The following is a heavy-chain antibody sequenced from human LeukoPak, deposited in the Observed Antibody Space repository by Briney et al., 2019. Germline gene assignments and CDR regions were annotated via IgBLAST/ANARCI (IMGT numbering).Heavy chain of an antibody. D-gene: IGHD6-13*01. J-gene: IGHJ6*03. CDR2: INAGNGNT. V-gene: IGHV1-3*01. CDR3: ARVGRTAAGTYYYYMDV. CDR1: GYTFTSYA. Sequence: ASVKVSCKASGYTFTSYAMHWVRQAPGQRLEWMGWINAGNGNTKYSQEFQGRVTITRDTSISTAYMELSRLRSDDTAVYYCARVGRTAAGTYYYYMDVWGKGTTVTVSS.